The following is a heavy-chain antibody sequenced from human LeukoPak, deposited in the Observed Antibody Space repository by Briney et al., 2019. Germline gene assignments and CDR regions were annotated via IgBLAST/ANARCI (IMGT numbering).Heavy chain of an antibody. J-gene: IGHJ4*02. CDR1: GGTFSSYA. D-gene: IGHD3-22*01. V-gene: IGHV1-69*05. CDR2: IIPIFGTA. CDR3: ARANSNNYYQHEY. Sequence: GASVKVSCKASGGTFSSYAISWVRQAPGQGLEWMGGIIPIFGTANYAQKFQGRVTMTTDTSTNTAHMDLRSLGSDDTAVYYCARANSNNYYQHEYWGQGTLVTVSS.